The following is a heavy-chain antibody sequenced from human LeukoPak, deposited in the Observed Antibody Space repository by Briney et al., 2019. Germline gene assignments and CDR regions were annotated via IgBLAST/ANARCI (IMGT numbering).Heavy chain of an antibody. Sequence: GGSLRLSCAASGFTFSSYAMHWVRQAPGKGLEWVAVISYDGSNKYYADSVKGRFTISRDNSKNTLYLQMNSLRAEDTAVYYCVYDISTGKDYWGQGTLVTVSS. CDR3: VYDISTGKDY. J-gene: IGHJ4*02. CDR2: ISYDGSNK. V-gene: IGHV3-30*01. D-gene: IGHD3-9*01. CDR1: GFTFSSYA.